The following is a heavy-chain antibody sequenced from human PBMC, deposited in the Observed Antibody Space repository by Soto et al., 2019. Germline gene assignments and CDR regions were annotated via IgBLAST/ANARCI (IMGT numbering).Heavy chain of an antibody. Sequence: GGSLRLSCAASGFTFSDSAMHWVRQASGKGLEWVGRVRSKANSYATAYAASVKGRFIISRDDSKNTAYLQMNNLKTEDTAVYYCTSWSGFRFNAFDIWGQGTKVTVSS. CDR3: TSWSGFRFNAFDI. CDR2: VRSKANSYAT. D-gene: IGHD3-3*01. J-gene: IGHJ3*02. V-gene: IGHV3-73*01. CDR1: GFTFSDSA.